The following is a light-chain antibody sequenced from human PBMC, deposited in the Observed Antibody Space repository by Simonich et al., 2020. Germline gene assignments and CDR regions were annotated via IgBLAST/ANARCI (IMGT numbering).Light chain of an antibody. Sequence: DIVMTQSPDSLAVSLGERATINCKSSQSVLYSSNNKTYLAWYQQKPGQPPKLLIYWASTRESGVPERFSGSGSGTDFTLTISSLQAEDVAVYYCQQYYSTPPTFGQGTKLEIK. CDR2: WAS. CDR3: QQYYSTPPT. CDR1: QSVLYSSNNKTY. J-gene: IGKJ2*01. V-gene: IGKV4-1*01.